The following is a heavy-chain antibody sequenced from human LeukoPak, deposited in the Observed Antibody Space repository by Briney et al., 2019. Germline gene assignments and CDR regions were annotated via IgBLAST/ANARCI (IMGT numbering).Heavy chain of an antibody. CDR2: FDPEDDEI. D-gene: IGHD3-10*01. V-gene: IGHV1-24*01. Sequence: ASVKVSCKVSGHTLSELSLHWVRQAPGQGLEWMGGFDPEDDEIIYAQRFQGRVTMTEDTSTDTAYMELSSLRTEDTAVYYCALLMVRNIVDICGQRTMVTVAS. CDR1: GHTLSELS. CDR3: ALLMVRNIVDI. J-gene: IGHJ3*02.